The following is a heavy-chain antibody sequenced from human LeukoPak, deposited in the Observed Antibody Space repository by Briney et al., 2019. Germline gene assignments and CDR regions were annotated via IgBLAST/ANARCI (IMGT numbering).Heavy chain of an antibody. CDR1: GGSINSGAYY. CDR2: IYYSGST. J-gene: IGHJ4*02. CDR3: ARAGYSGFDFNFDY. V-gene: IGHV4-31*03. Sequence: NPSETLSLTCTVSGGSINSGAYYWSWIRQHPGKGLEWIGYIYYSGSTCYNPSLKSRIIISVDTSKNQFSLKLRSVTAADTAVYYCARAGYSGFDFNFDYWGQGTLVTVSS. D-gene: IGHD5-12*01.